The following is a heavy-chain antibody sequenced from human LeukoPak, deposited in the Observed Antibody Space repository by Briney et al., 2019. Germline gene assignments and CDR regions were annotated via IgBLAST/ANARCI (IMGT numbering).Heavy chain of an antibody. D-gene: IGHD3-10*02. CDR3: ARRTVHSSTYYGRRPTDYGMDV. CDR1: GVSISNSNYY. V-gene: IGHV4-39*01. Sequence: SETLSLTCTVSGVSISNSNYYWGWIRQPPGKGLEWIGSIYYSGSTYHNPSLKSRVTISVDTSKNQFSLKLSSVTAADTAVYYCARRTVHSSTYYGRRPTDYGMDVWGQGTTVTASS. CDR2: IYYSGST. J-gene: IGHJ6*02.